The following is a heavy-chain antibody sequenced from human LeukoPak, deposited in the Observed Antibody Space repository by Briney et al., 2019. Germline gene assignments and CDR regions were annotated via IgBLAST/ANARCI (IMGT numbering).Heavy chain of an antibody. CDR2: VYYTGIT. CDR1: GGSISSSTYN. Sequence: PSETPSLTRTVAGGSISSSTYNWGWIRQPPGKGLEWIGSVYYTGITYYNPSVESRVTISVDTSKNHFSLELNSVTAADTGVYFCARQVRSPVVMFMDVWGKGTTVIVSS. J-gene: IGHJ6*03. CDR3: ARQVRSPVVMFMDV. D-gene: IGHD3-22*01. V-gene: IGHV4-39*01.